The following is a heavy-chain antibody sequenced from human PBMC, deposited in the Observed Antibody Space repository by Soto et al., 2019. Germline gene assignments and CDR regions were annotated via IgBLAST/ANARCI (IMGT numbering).Heavy chain of an antibody. CDR2: FSGSGGSI. D-gene: IGHD3-3*01. J-gene: IGHJ4*02. CDR3: AKDSISAYWSGYFDYFDY. V-gene: IGHV3-23*01. CDR1: GFTFSSYA. Sequence: SLRLSCAASGFTFSSYAMSWVRQAPGKGLEWVSFFSGSGGSIYYVDSLKGRFTISRDNSKNTLYLQMNSLRAEDTALYYCAKDSISAYWSGYFDYFDYWGQGTLVTVS.